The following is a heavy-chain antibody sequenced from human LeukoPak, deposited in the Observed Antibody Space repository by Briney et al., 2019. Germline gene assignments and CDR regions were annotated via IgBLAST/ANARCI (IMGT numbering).Heavy chain of an antibody. D-gene: IGHD6-25*01. CDR3: ARGGRRGYYYYYMDV. J-gene: IGHJ6*03. Sequence: SETLSLTCTVSGGSISSSSYYWGWIRQPPGKGLEWIGSIYYSGSTYYNPSLKGRVTISVDTSKNQFSLKLSSVTAADTAVYYCARGGRRGYYYYYMDVWGKGTTVTVSS. V-gene: IGHV4-39*07. CDR2: IYYSGST. CDR1: GGSISSSSYY.